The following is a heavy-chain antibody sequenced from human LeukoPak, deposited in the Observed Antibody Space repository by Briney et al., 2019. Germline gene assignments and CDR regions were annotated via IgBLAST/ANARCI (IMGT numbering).Heavy chain of an antibody. Sequence: SQTLSLTCAISGDSVSSNSAAWNWIRQSPSRGLEWLGRTYYRSKWYNDYAVSVKSRITINPDTSKNQFSLKLTSVTAADTAMYYCARHRYSSGWFNYWGQGTLVTVSS. J-gene: IGHJ4*02. V-gene: IGHV6-1*01. CDR2: TYYRSKWYN. D-gene: IGHD6-19*01. CDR3: ARHRYSSGWFNY. CDR1: GDSVSSNSAA.